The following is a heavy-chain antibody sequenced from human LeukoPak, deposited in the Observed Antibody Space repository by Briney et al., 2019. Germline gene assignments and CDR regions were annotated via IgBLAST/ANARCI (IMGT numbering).Heavy chain of an antibody. V-gene: IGHV3-30*18. CDR3: AKSAGSGSDSYYFDY. J-gene: IGHJ4*02. Sequence: GGSLRLSCAASGFTFSSYGMHWVRQAPGKGLEWVAVISYDGSNKYYADSVKGRFTISRDNSKNTLYLQMNSLRAGDTAVYYCAKSAGSGSDSYYFDYWGQGTLVTVSS. CDR1: GFTFSSYG. CDR2: ISYDGSNK. D-gene: IGHD3-10*01.